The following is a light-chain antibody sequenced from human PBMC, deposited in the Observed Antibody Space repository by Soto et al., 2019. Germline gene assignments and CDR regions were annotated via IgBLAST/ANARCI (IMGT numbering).Light chain of an antibody. CDR2: LGS. CDR3: MQALRTDGLT. Sequence: DIVMTQSPLSLPVTPGEPASISCRSSQSLLHNNGYNYLDWYLQKPGQSPQLLIYLGSNRASGVPDRFSGSGLGTDFSLKISRVEAEDVGVDYCMQALRTDGLTFGGGTKVEIK. V-gene: IGKV2-28*01. CDR1: QSLLHNNGYNY. J-gene: IGKJ4*01.